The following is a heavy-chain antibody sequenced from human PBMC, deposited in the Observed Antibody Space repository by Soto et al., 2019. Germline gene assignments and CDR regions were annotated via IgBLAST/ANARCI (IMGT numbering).Heavy chain of an antibody. CDR1: GGSFSGYY. V-gene: IGHV4-34*01. CDR3: ERGRDYSSSRLDY. J-gene: IGHJ4*02. D-gene: IGHD6-6*01. CDR2: INHSGST. Sequence: LSLTCAVYGGSFSGYYWSWIRQPPGKGLEWIGEINHSGSTNYNPSLKSRVTISVDTSKNQFSLKLSSVTAADTAVYYCERGRDYSSSRLDYWGQGTLVTVSS.